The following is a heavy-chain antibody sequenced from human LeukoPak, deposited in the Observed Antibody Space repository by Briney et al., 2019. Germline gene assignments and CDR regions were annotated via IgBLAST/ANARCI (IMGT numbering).Heavy chain of an antibody. D-gene: IGHD2-2*01. CDR3: AGARYANAWYAFDI. V-gene: IGHV4-59*02. Sequence: PSETLSLTCTVSGGSVSSYYWSWIRRPPGRGLEWIAYLSHSGSGDSNPSLTSRVTTLVDTSKNQFSLKLTSVTAADTAVYYCAGARYANAWYAFDIWGHGTMVTVSS. CDR2: LSHSGSG. J-gene: IGHJ3*02. CDR1: GGSVSSYY.